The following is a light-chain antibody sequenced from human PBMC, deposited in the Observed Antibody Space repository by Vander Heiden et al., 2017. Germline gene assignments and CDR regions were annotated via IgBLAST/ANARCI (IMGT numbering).Light chain of an antibody. CDR3: QQYDNLPHFT. Sequence: DIQMTQSPSSLPASVGDRVTITCQASQDISNYLNWYQQKPGKAPKLLIYDASNLETGVPSRFSGSGYGTDFTFTTSSRQPEDIATYYCQQYDNLPHFTFGHGTKVDIK. J-gene: IGKJ3*01. V-gene: IGKV1-33*01. CDR2: DAS. CDR1: QDISNY.